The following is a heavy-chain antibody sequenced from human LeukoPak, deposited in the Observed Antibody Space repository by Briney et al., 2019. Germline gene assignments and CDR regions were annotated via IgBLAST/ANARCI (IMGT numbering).Heavy chain of an antibody. CDR2: IIPIFGTA. D-gene: IGHD2-2*02. CDR3: ALLDCSSTSCYNHYYYMDV. Sequence: SVKVSCKASGGTFSSYAISWVRQAPGQGLEWMGGIIPIFGTANYAQKFQGRVTITTDESTSTAYMELSSLRSEDTAVYYCALLDCSSTSCYNHYYYMDVWGKGTTVTVSS. V-gene: IGHV1-69*05. J-gene: IGHJ6*03. CDR1: GGTFSSYA.